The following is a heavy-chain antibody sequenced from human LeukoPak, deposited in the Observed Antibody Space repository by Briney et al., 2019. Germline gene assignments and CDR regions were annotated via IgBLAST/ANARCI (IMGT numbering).Heavy chain of an antibody. CDR3: ARTYCGGDCYYSYFDY. D-gene: IGHD2-21*02. Sequence: GESLKISCKGSGYSFTTYWIGWVRQMPGKGLEWMGIIYPGDSDTRYSPSFQGQVTISADKSISAAYLQWSSLKASDTAMYYCARTYCGGDCYYSYFDYWGQGTLVTVSS. CDR2: IYPGDSDT. J-gene: IGHJ4*02. CDR1: GYSFTTYW. V-gene: IGHV5-51*01.